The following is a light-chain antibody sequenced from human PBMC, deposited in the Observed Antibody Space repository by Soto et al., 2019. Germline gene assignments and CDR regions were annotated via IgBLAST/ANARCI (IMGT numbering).Light chain of an antibody. CDR2: DVT. CDR1: SSDVGGFNY. J-gene: IGLJ1*01. CDR3: NSYTSSSTYV. Sequence: QSVLTQPASVSGSPGRSITISCTGTSSDVGGFNYVSWYQQHPGKAPKLMIYDVTNRPSGVSYRFSGSKPGNTASLTISGLQAEDEADYYCNSYTSSSTYVFGTGTKVTVL. V-gene: IGLV2-14*03.